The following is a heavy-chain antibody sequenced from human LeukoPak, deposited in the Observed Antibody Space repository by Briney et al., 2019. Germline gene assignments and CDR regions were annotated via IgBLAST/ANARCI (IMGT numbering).Heavy chain of an antibody. CDR2: ISYAGSNK. J-gene: IGHJ4*02. CDR1: GFTFNTYA. CDR3: ARVSALGISTGWFGDY. Sequence: GGSLRLSCAASGFTFNTYAMHWVRQAPGKGLEWVAFISYAGSNKYYSDSVKGRFTISRDNSKNTLYLQLNSLRAEDTAVYYCARVSALGISTGWFGDYWGQGTLVTVSS. V-gene: IGHV3-30-3*01. D-gene: IGHD6-19*01.